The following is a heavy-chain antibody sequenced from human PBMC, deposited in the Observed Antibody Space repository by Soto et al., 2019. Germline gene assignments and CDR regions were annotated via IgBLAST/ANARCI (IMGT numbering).Heavy chain of an antibody. CDR3: AXGNSWSPALVLDI. D-gene: IGHD1-7*01. CDR2: ISGSGGST. Sequence: EVQLLESGGGLVQPGGSLRLSCAASGFTFSSYAMNWVRQAPGKGLEWVSAISGSGGSTYYADSVKGRFTISRDSSKNTLYLQMNSLRAEDTAVYYCAXGNSWSPALVLDIWGQGTMVTVSS. CDR1: GFTFSSYA. J-gene: IGHJ3*02. V-gene: IGHV3-23*01.